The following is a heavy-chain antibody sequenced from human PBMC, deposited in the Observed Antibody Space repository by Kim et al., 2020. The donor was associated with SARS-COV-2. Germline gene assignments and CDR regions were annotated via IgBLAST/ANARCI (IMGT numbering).Heavy chain of an antibody. CDR1: GGTFSSYA. CDR3: ARSGITMIVARPYNWFDP. CDR2: IIPIFGTA. Sequence: SVKVSCKASGGTFSSYAISWVRQAPGQGLEWMGGIIPIFGTANYAQKFQGRVTITADESTSTAYMELSSLRSEDTAVYYCARSGITMIVARPYNWFDPWGQGTLVTVSS. V-gene: IGHV1-69*13. D-gene: IGHD3-22*01. J-gene: IGHJ5*02.